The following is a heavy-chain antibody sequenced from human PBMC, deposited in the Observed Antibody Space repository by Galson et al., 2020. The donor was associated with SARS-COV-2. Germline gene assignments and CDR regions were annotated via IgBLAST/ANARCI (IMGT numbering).Heavy chain of an antibody. CDR1: EDSVSSNSAA. J-gene: IGHJ3*02. CDR3: AGRVAGAGSLHI. CDR2: TYYRCQGST. V-gene: IGHV6-1*01. D-gene: IGHD6-13*01. Sequence: SQTLCPTCAISEDSVSSNSAARNGIRQSPPRSNERRVRTYYRCQGSTEKTASVKSRININADTSKNQFSLQLNSVTPEDTAIYYCAGRVAGAGSLHIWGQGTMVIVSS.